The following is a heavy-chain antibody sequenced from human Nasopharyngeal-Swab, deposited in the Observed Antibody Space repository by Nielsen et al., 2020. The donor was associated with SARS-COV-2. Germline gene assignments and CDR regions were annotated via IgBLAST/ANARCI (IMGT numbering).Heavy chain of an antibody. Sequence: SETLSLTCTVSGGSISSSSYYWGWIRQPPGKGLEWIGNIYYSGSTYYNPSLKSRVTISVDTSKNQFSLKLSSVTAADTAVYYCARQSGYDFWSGYSTVYYFDYWGQGTLVTVSS. V-gene: IGHV4-39*01. CDR3: ARQSGYDFWSGYSTVYYFDY. CDR2: IYYSGST. CDR1: GGSISSSSYY. D-gene: IGHD3-3*01. J-gene: IGHJ4*02.